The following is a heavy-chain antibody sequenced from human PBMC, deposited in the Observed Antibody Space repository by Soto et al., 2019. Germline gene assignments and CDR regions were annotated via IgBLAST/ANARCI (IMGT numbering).Heavy chain of an antibody. CDR3: ARDTPRGYGMDV. J-gene: IGHJ6*02. V-gene: IGHV3-21*01. Sequence: EVQLVESGGGLVKPGGSLRLSCVASGFTFSSYSMNWVRQAPGKGLEWVSSIDSSSNYIYDADSGKGRFTISRDNAKNSLYLQMNSLRAEDTSVYYCARDTPRGYGMDVWGQGTTVTVFS. D-gene: IGHD2-15*01. CDR2: IDSSSNYI. CDR1: GFTFSSYS.